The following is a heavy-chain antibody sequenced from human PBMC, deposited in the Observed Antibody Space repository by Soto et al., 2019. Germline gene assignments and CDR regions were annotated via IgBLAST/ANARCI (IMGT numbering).Heavy chain of an antibody. D-gene: IGHD2-15*01. Sequence: QVQLVQSGAEVKKPGSSVKVSCKASGGTFSSYAISWVRQAPGQGLEWMGGIIPIFGTANYAQKFQGRVTITADESTSTAYMELSSLRSEDTAVYYCARGRGVGGVYYYYGMDVWGQGTTVTVSS. CDR3: ARGRGVGGVYYYYGMDV. J-gene: IGHJ6*02. CDR1: GGTFSSYA. V-gene: IGHV1-69*12. CDR2: IIPIFGTA.